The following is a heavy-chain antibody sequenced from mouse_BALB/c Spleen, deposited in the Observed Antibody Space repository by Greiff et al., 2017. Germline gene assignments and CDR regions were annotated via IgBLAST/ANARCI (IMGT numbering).Heavy chain of an antibody. J-gene: IGHJ4*01. CDR1: GYTFTSYW. V-gene: IGHV1S81*02. CDR2: INPSNGRT. CDR3: ARGFYAMDY. Sequence: QVQLQQPGAELVKPGASVKLSCKASGYTFTSYWMHWVKQRPGQGLEWIGEINPSNGRTNYNEKFKSKAILTVDKSSSTAYMQLSSLTSEDSAVYYCARGFYAMDYWGQGTSVTVSS.